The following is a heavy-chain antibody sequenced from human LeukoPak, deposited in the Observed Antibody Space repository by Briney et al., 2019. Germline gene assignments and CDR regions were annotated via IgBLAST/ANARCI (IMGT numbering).Heavy chain of an antibody. CDR1: GFTLDDYA. J-gene: IGHJ4*02. Sequence: GGSLRLSCAASGFTLDDYAMHWGRQVPGKGLEWVSFISWDGGSTYYADSVKGRFTISRDNSKNSLYLQMNSLRAEDTALYYCAKGTLGDYRAGPDYWGRGTLVTVSS. D-gene: IGHD4-17*01. CDR2: ISWDGGST. V-gene: IGHV3-43D*03. CDR3: AKGTLGDYRAGPDY.